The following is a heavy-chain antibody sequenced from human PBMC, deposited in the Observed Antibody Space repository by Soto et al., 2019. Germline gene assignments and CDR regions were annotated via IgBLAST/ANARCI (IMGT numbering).Heavy chain of an antibody. CDR1: GGTFSSYA. V-gene: IGHV1-69*13. J-gene: IGHJ6*02. D-gene: IGHD3-10*01. Sequence: ASVKVSCKASGGTFSSYAISWVRQAPGQGLEWMGGIIPIFGTANYAQKFQGRVTITSDESTSTAYMELSSLRSEDTAVYYCARGMVRGVPVPGQARGYYYYGMDVWGQGTTVTVSS. CDR3: ARGMVRGVPVPGQARGYYYYGMDV. CDR2: IIPIFGTA.